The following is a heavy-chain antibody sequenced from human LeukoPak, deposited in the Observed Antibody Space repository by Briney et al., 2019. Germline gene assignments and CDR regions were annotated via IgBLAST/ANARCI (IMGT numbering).Heavy chain of an antibody. CDR1: GFTFNTYW. CDR2: ISSDGSRT. CDR3: ARGPSHSGSYFVY. D-gene: IGHD1-26*01. V-gene: IGHV3-74*03. Sequence: GGSLRLSCAASGFTFNTYWMYWVRQGSGKGLVWVSRISSDGSRTEYADSVEGRFTISRDNAKNTLYLQMDSLRAEDTAVCYCARGPSHSGSYFVYWGQGTLVTVSS. J-gene: IGHJ4*02.